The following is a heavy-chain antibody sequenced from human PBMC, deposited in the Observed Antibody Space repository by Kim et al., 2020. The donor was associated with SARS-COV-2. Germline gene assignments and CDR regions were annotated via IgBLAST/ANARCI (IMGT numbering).Heavy chain of an antibody. CDR2: INHSGST. Sequence: SETLSLTCAVYGGSFSGYYWSWIRQPPGKGLEWIGEINHSGSTNYNPSLKSRVTISVDTSKNQFSLKLSSVTAADTAVYYCARSLGDYVWGSYRYGWRYYFDYWGQGTLVTVSS. D-gene: IGHD3-16*02. CDR3: ARSLGDYVWGSYRYGWRYYFDY. CDR1: GGSFSGYY. J-gene: IGHJ4*02. V-gene: IGHV4-34*01.